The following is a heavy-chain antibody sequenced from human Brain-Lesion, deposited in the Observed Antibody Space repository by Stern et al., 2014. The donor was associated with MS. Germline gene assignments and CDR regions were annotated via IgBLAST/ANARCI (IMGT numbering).Heavy chain of an antibody. CDR1: GGSISSSNW. Sequence: VQLVESGPGLVKPSGTLSLTCAVSGGSISSSNWWSWVRQSPGKGLEWIGESDHSGSTIYNPSLKSRVTVSENNPKTPFPLTRGSGPAADPAVYFCARFPASRPHVFDSWGQGTLVTVSS. CDR3: ARFPASRPHVFDS. D-gene: IGHD6-13*01. J-gene: IGHJ4*02. CDR2: SDHSGST. V-gene: IGHV4-4*02.